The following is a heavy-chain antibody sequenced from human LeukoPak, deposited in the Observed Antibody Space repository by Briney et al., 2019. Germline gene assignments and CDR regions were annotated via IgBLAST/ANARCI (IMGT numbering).Heavy chain of an antibody. CDR1: GFTFNSYG. V-gene: IGHV3-30*03. J-gene: IGHJ6*02. CDR2: ISYDGSNK. Sequence: GGSLRLSCAASGFTFNSYGMHWVRQAPGKGLEWVAVISYDGSNKYYADSVKGRFTISRDNSKNTLYLQMNSLSAEDTAVYYCARGNYHAMDVWGQGTTVTVSS. CDR3: ARGNYHAMDV.